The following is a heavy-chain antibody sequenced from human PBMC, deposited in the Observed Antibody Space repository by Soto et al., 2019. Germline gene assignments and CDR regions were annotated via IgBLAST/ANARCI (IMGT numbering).Heavy chain of an antibody. J-gene: IGHJ6*02. Sequence: GGSLRLSCAASGFTFSSYGMHWVRQAPGKGLEWVAVISYDGSNKYYADSVKGRFTISRDNSKNTLYLQMNSLRAEDTAVYYCAKFITGTTPAYYYGMDVWGQGTTVTVS. V-gene: IGHV3-30*18. CDR3: AKFITGTTPAYYYGMDV. CDR2: ISYDGSNK. D-gene: IGHD1-7*01. CDR1: GFTFSSYG.